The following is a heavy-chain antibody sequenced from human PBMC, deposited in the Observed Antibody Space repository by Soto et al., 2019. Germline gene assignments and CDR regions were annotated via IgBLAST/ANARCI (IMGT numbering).Heavy chain of an antibody. D-gene: IGHD4-4*01. J-gene: IGHJ6*02. CDR3: ARGNQYYGMDV. V-gene: IGHV4-30-4*01. Sequence: SETLSLTCTVSGGSISSGDYYWSWIRQPPGKGLEWIGYIYYSGSTYYNPSLKSRVTISVDTSKNQFSLKLSSVTAADTAVHYCARGNQYYGMDVWGQGTTVTVSS. CDR1: GGSISSGDYY. CDR2: IYYSGST.